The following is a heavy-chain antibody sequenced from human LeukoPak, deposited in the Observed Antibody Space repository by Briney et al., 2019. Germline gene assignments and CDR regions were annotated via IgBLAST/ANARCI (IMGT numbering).Heavy chain of an antibody. D-gene: IGHD3-22*01. J-gene: IGHJ4*02. CDR2: VYHRGST. CDR1: GGSINSDNW. CDR3: ATRNYYDSTGYYDY. V-gene: IGHV4-4*02. Sequence: SETLSLTCAVSGGSINSDNWWSWVRQPPGKGLEWIGEVYHRGSTKDNPSLKSRVTMSVDKSKNRFSLKLSSVTAADTAVYYCATRNYYDSTGYYDYWGQGALVTVSP.